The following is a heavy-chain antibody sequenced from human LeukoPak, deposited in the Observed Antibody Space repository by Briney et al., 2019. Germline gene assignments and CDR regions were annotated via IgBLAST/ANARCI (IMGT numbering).Heavy chain of an antibody. V-gene: IGHV4-34*01. CDR3: TRGGYYYDRSGYYHDY. Sequence: PSETLSLTCAVYGGSFSGYYWSWIRQPPGKGLEWIGEINHSGSTNYNPSLKSRVTISVDTSKNQFSLKLSSVTAADTAVYYCTRGGYYYDRSGYYHDYWGQGTLVTVSS. J-gene: IGHJ4*02. CDR2: INHSGST. CDR1: GGSFSGYY. D-gene: IGHD3-22*01.